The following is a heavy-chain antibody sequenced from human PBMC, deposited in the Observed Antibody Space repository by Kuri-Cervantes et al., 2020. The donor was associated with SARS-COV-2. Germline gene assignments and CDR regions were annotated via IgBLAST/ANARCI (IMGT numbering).Heavy chain of an antibody. CDR2: IYYNGRT. CDR3: AILDVETNVD. V-gene: IGHV4-39*02. D-gene: IGHD2-8*01. J-gene: IGHJ4*02. Sequence: SETLSLTCAVSGGSIRESSRTTYYWGWIRQPPGKGLEWIGSIYYNGRTCYNSSLKSRVTISIDMSKNTFSLRLASVTAADTAVYYCAILDVETNVDWGQGTLVTVSS. CDR1: GGSIRESSRTTYY.